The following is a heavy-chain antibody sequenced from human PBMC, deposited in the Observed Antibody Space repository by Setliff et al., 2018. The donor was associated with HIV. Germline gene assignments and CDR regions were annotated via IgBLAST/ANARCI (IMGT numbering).Heavy chain of an antibody. CDR2: IWTSGST. CDR3: ARGTGSYGSDY. D-gene: IGHD5-18*01. V-gene: IGHV4-61*02. J-gene: IGHJ4*02. Sequence: PSETLSLTCTVSGGSISSGSYYWSWSRQPAGKGLEWIGRIWTSGSTNYNPSLKSRVTISVDTSKNQFSLKLSSVTAADTAVYSCARGTGSYGSDYWGQGTLVTVSS. CDR1: GGSISSGSYY.